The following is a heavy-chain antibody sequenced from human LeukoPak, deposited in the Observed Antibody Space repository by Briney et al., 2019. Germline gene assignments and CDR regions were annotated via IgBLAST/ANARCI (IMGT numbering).Heavy chain of an antibody. CDR3: ARAGSSSRWVNDY. D-gene: IGHD6-13*01. Sequence: GASVKVSCKASGYTFTGYYMHWVRQAPGQGLEWMGWINPNSGGTNYAQKFQGRVTMTRDTSISTAYMDLSRLRSDDTAMYYCARAGSSSRWVNDYWGQGTLVTVSS. V-gene: IGHV1-2*02. J-gene: IGHJ4*02. CDR1: GYTFTGYY. CDR2: INPNSGGT.